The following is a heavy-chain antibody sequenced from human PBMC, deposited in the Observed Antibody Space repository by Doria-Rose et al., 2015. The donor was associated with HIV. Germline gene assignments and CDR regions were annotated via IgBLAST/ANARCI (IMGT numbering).Heavy chain of an antibody. J-gene: IGHJ4*02. CDR3: ASGDERIATRRTLGY. D-gene: IGHD6-6*01. CDR1: GGSFSGYY. CDR2: INHSGST. Sequence: QVQLQESDAGLLKPSETLSLTCAVYGGSFSGYYWSWIRQPPGKGLEWIGEINHSGSTNYNPSLKSRVTISLDTSKNQFSLKLTSVTAADTAVYYCASGDERIATRRTLGYWGQGTLVTVSS. V-gene: IGHV4-34*01.